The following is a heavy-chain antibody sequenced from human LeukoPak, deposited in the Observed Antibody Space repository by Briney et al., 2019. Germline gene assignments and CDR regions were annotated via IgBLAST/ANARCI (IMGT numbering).Heavy chain of an antibody. Sequence: SGTLSLTCTVSGGSISSSSYYWGWIRQPPGKGLEWIGEMYLSGTTHSNPSVKSRVTISIDKSKNQFFLNLSSVTAADTAVYYCAGLVGRYSSGLYYYYFDYWGQGTLVTVSS. D-gene: IGHD3-22*01. CDR3: AGLVGRYSSGLYYYYFDY. CDR1: GGSISSSSYY. J-gene: IGHJ4*02. CDR2: MYLSGTT. V-gene: IGHV4-39*07.